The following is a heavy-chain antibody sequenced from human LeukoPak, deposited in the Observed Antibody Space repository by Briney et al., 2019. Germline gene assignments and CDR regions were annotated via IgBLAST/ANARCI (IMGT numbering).Heavy chain of an antibody. V-gene: IGHV3-7*03. J-gene: IGHJ4*02. CDR3: AREEGYSYGQTGYFDY. Sequence: GGSLRLSCAASGFTFSSYWMSWVRQAPGRGLEWVANIKQDASEKYYVDSVKGRFTISRDNAKNSLYLQMNSLRAEDTAVYYCAREEGYSYGQTGYFDYWGQGTLVTVSS. CDR2: IKQDASEK. D-gene: IGHD5-18*01. CDR1: GFTFSSYW.